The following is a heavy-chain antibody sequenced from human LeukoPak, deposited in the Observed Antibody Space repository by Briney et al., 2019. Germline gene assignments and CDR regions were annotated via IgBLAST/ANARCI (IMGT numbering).Heavy chain of an antibody. J-gene: IGHJ4*02. CDR2: INPNSGGT. Sequence: ASVKVSCKASGDTFTGYYMHWVRQAPGQGLEWMGWINPNSGGTNYARKFQGRVTMTRDTSISTAYMELSRLRSDDTAVYYCARVASYSGSYYDHLYFDYWGQGTLVTVSS. CDR1: GDTFTGYY. CDR3: ARVASYSGSYYDHLYFDY. V-gene: IGHV1-2*02. D-gene: IGHD1-26*01.